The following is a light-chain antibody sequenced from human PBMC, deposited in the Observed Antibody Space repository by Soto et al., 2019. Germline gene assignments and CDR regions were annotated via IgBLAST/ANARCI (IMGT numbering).Light chain of an antibody. CDR1: ASDIGNYNY. J-gene: IGLJ3*02. CDR3: YSYSAYTTLWV. CDR2: GVS. Sequence: QSALTQPASVSGSPGQSITISCTGTASDIGNYNYVSWYQVHPGKAPKLLIYGVSNRPSGVSNRFSGSKSGNVASLTISGLQAEDEADYYCYSYSAYTTLWVFGGGTKLTVL. V-gene: IGLV2-14*01.